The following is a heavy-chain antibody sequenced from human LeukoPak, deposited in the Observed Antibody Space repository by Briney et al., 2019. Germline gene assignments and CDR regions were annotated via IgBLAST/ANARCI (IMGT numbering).Heavy chain of an antibody. Sequence: PSETLSLTCAVYGGSFSGYYWSWIRQPPGKGLEWIGEINHSGSTNYNPSLKSRVTISVDTSKNQFSLKLSSVTAADTAVYYCARGGGDYYDSSGYYYVNFVYWGQGTLVTVSS. V-gene: IGHV4-34*01. J-gene: IGHJ4*02. CDR3: ARGGGDYYDSSGYYYVNFVY. D-gene: IGHD3-22*01. CDR2: INHSGST. CDR1: GGSFSGYY.